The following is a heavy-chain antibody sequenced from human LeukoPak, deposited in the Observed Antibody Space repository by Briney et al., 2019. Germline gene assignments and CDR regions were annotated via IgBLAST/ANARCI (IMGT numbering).Heavy chain of an antibody. CDR1: GFTFSSYS. Sequence: GESLRLSCSASGFTFSSYSMNWVRQAPGKGLEYVSSIYTGSTYIYYAESVKGRFIISRDDAKNTLYLQMSSLRAEDTAVYYCARDWRSGGNCFGYWGQGTLVTVSS. D-gene: IGHD2-15*01. V-gene: IGHV3-21*01. J-gene: IGHJ4*02. CDR2: IYTGSTYI. CDR3: ARDWRSGGNCFGY.